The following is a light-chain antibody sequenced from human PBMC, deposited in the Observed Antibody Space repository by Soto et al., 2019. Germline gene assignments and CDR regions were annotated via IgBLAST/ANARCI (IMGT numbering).Light chain of an antibody. Sequence: EIVMTQSPATLSVSPGGSATLSCRASQHVSSNFAWYRQKPGQAPTLLIYRASTRATGIPARFSGSGSGTEFTLTISSLEPEDFAVYYCQQRSNWLLTFGGGTKVEIK. V-gene: IGKV3-15*01. CDR1: QHVSSN. CDR3: QQRSNWLLT. CDR2: RAS. J-gene: IGKJ4*01.